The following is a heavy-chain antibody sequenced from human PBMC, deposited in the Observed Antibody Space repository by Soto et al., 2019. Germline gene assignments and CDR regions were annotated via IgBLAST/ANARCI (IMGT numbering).Heavy chain of an antibody. CDR3: ARDARGDEAPMDY. D-gene: IGHD3-10*01. V-gene: IGHV1-46*01. J-gene: IGHJ4*02. CDR2: INPSGGST. Sequence: ASVKVSCKASGYTFTNYYIHWVRQAPGQGLEWMGIINPSGGSTSYAQKFQGRVTMTRDVSTTTVYMELSSLRSEDTAVYYCARDARGDEAPMDYWGQGTLVTVSS. CDR1: GYTFTNYY.